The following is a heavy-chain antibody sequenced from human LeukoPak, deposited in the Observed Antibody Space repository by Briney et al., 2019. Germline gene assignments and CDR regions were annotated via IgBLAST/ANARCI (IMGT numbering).Heavy chain of an antibody. CDR2: ISGSGGST. V-gene: IGHV3-23*01. J-gene: IGHJ6*03. CDR3: AKDPGPAEYYYMDV. D-gene: IGHD6-25*01. CDR1: GFTFSSYA. Sequence: PGGSLRLSCAASGFTFSSYAMSWVRQAPGKGLEWVSAISGSGGSTYYADSVKGRFTISRDNSKNTLYLQMNSLRAEDTAVYYCAKDPGPAEYYYMDVWGKGTTVTVSS.